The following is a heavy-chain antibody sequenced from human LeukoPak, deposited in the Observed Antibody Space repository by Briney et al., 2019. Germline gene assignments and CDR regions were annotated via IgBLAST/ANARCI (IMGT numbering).Heavy chain of an antibody. CDR3: VRDNRSYNFDY. CDR1: GFTFSRYW. Sequence: GGSLRLSRAASGFTFSRYWMHWVRQAPGKGLVWVSCIKSDGSSTSIADSAKGRFTISRDNAKNTVYLQMNSLRAEDTAVYYCVRDNRSYNFDYWGQGTLVNVSS. D-gene: IGHD1-26*01. CDR2: IKSDGSST. J-gene: IGHJ4*02. V-gene: IGHV3-74*01.